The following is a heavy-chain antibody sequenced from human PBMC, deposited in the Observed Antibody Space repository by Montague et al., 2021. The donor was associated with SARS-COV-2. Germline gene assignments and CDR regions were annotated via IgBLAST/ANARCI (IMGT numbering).Heavy chain of an antibody. CDR2: IWYDGSNK. CDR1: GFTFSSYG. Sequence: SLRLSCAASGFTFSSYGMHWVRQAPGKGLEWVAVIWYDGSNKYYADSVKSRFTISRDNSKNTLYLQMNSLRAEDTAVYYCARGRVRAAAGTRYYFDYWGQGTLVTVSS. J-gene: IGHJ4*02. V-gene: IGHV3-33*01. D-gene: IGHD6-13*01. CDR3: ARGRVRAAAGTRYYFDY.